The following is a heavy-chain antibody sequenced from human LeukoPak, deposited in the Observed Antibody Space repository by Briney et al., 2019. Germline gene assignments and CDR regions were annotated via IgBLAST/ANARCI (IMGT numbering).Heavy chain of an antibody. D-gene: IGHD7-27*01. Sequence: PSETLSLTCTVSGGSVSSGSYYWSWIRQPPGKGLEWIGYIYYSGSTNYNPSLKSRVTISVDTSKSQFSLQLRYLTAADTAVYYCARDNWGSLDFWGRGILVTVSS. V-gene: IGHV4-61*01. J-gene: IGHJ4*02. CDR2: IYYSGST. CDR3: ARDNWGSLDF. CDR1: GGSVSSGSYY.